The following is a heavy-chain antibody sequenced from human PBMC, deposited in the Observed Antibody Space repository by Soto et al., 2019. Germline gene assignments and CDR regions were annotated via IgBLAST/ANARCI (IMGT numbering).Heavy chain of an antibody. CDR2: IYYSGST. V-gene: IGHV4-59*08. D-gene: IGHD4-17*01. CDR1: GGSISSYY. CDR3: ARHPTTGIRPFDY. Sequence: PSETLSLTCTVSGGSISSYYWSWIRQPPGKGLEWIGYIYYSGSTNYNPSLKSRVTISVDTSKNQFSLKLSSVTAADTAVYYCARHPTTGIRPFDYWGQGTLVTVSS. J-gene: IGHJ4*02.